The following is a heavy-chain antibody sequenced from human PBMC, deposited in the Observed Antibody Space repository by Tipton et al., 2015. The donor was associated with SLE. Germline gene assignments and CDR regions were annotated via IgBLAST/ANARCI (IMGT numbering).Heavy chain of an antibody. CDR1: GGSISSSSYY. CDR2: IYYSGST. Sequence: TLSLTCTVSGGSISSSSYYWGWIRQPPGKGLEWIGSIYYSGSTYYNPSLKSRVTISVDTSKNQFSLKLSSVTAADTAVYYCASEQQQLVRYVDLWGRGTLVTVSS. V-gene: IGHV4-39*07. D-gene: IGHD6-13*01. J-gene: IGHJ2*01. CDR3: ASEQQQLVRYVDL.